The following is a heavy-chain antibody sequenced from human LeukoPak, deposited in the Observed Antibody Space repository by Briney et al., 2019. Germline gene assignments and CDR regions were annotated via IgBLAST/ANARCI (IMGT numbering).Heavy chain of an antibody. CDR3: AKGLGGGDYTPSHY. J-gene: IGHJ4*02. CDR1: GFTFSLYT. Sequence: PGGSLKLSCTASGFTFSLYTMTWVRQAPGKGLEWVATVSPTGGTVFYADSLRGRFTISRDNSMNTLYLQMSTLEAGDTAIYYCAKGLGGGDYTPSHYWGQGTLVIVSS. V-gene: IGHV3-23*01. CDR2: VSPTGGTV. D-gene: IGHD2-21*01.